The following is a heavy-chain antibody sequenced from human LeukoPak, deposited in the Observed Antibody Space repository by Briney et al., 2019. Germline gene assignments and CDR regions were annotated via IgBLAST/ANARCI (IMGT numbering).Heavy chain of an antibody. D-gene: IGHD1/OR15-1a*01. Sequence: SETLSLTCTVSGGSISSSSHHWAWIRQPPGKGLEWIASIYYTGNSYYNPSLRSRLTISVDSSKDQFSLRLSSVTAADTAVYYCSREHYSTSDYGGQGILVTVSS. V-gene: IGHV4-39*01. CDR2: IYYTGNS. CDR1: GGSISSSSHH. CDR3: SREHYSTSDY. J-gene: IGHJ4*02.